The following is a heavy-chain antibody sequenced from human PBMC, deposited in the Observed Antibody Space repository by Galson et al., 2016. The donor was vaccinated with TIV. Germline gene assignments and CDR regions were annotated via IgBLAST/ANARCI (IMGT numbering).Heavy chain of an antibody. CDR1: GVTVSSYY. J-gene: IGHJ6*02. D-gene: IGHD5-12*01. V-gene: IGHV3-53*01. CDR2: ICSGVST. Sequence: SLRLSCAASGVTVSSYYMSWVRQAPGKGLEWVSVICSGVSTYYADSVKGRFSISRDNSKNTLYLQMNSLRAEDTAVYYCARDYSGYDSGYFYYGMDVWGQGTTVTVSS. CDR3: ARDYSGYDSGYFYYGMDV.